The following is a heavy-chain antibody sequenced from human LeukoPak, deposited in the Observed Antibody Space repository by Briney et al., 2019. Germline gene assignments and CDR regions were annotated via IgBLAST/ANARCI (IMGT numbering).Heavy chain of an antibody. CDR2: INHSGST. Sequence: PSETLSLTCAVYGGSFSGYYWSWIRQPPGKGLEWIGEINHSGSTNYNPSLKSRVTISVDTSKNQFSLKLSSVTAADTAVYYCARGRGVYYGSGSYSFRGSWFDPWGQGTLVTVSS. D-gene: IGHD3-10*01. CDR1: GGSFSGYY. CDR3: ARGRGVYYGSGSYSFRGSWFDP. V-gene: IGHV4-34*01. J-gene: IGHJ5*02.